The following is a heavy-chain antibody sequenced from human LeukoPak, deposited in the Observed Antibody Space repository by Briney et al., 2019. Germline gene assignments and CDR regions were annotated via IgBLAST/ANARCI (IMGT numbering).Heavy chain of an antibody. J-gene: IGHJ3*02. CDR2: MNPNSGNT. V-gene: IGHV1-8*03. Sequence: GASVTVSCKASGYTFTSYDINWVRQATGQGLEWMGWMNPNSGNTGYAQKFQGRVTITRNTSISTAYMELSSLRSEDTAVYYCARGPYYYDSSGRYDAFDIWGQGTMVTVSS. CDR3: ARGPYYYDSSGRYDAFDI. D-gene: IGHD3-22*01. CDR1: GYTFTSYD.